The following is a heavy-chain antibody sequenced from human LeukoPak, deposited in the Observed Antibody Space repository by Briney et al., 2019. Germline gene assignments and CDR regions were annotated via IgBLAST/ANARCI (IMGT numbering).Heavy chain of an antibody. CDR2: IYSDGTT. J-gene: IGHJ4*02. V-gene: IGHV3-53*01. CDR1: GFTVSTNY. Sequence: PEGSLRLSCAASGFTVSTNYMTWVRQAPGKGLEWVSVIYSDGTTYYADSVKGRFTISRDNSKNTVYLQMNSLRAEDTAVYYCARGLGYGSGPVDHWGQGTLVTLSS. D-gene: IGHD3-10*01. CDR3: ARGLGYGSGPVDH.